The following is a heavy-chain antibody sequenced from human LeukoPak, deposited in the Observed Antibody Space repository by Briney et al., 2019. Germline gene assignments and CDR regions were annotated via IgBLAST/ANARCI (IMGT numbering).Heavy chain of an antibody. Sequence: GGSVRLFCSASGFTFSCYGMHWVRQAPGKGVAGVAVISFDGSNKYYADAAKGPFTISRDNSKNTLYLQMNSLRAEDTAVYYCAKDQTTEESITMVRGVPPDYWGQGTLVTVSS. J-gene: IGHJ4*02. D-gene: IGHD3-10*01. CDR2: ISFDGSNK. V-gene: IGHV3-30*18. CDR3: AKDQTTEESITMVRGVPPDY. CDR1: GFTFSCYG.